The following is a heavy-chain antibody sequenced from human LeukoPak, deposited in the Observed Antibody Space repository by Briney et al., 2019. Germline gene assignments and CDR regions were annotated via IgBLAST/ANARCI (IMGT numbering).Heavy chain of an antibody. CDR1: GGSFNGYY. D-gene: IGHD3-16*02. V-gene: IGHV4-34*01. CDR3: ARGQDYVWGSYRSNWFDP. CDR2: IDHSGST. Sequence: SETLSLTCAVYGGSFNGYYWSWIRQPPGKGLEWIGEIDHSGSTNYNPSLKSRVTISVDTSKSQFSLKLSSVTAADTAVYYCARGQDYVWGSYRSNWFDPWGQGTLVTVSS. J-gene: IGHJ5*02.